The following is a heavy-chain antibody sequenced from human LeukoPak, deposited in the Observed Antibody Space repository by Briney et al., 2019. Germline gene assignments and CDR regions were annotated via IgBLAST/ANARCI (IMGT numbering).Heavy chain of an antibody. CDR1: GGSISSYY. D-gene: IGHD3-16*01. CDR2: INHSGST. V-gene: IGHV4-34*01. CDR3: ARETSQKGAHYMDV. Sequence: SETLSLTCTVSGGSISSYYWSWIRQPPGKGLEWIGEINHSGSTNYNPSLKSRVTISVDTSKNQFSLKLSSVTAADTAVYYCARETSQKGAHYMDVWGKGTTVTISS. J-gene: IGHJ6*03.